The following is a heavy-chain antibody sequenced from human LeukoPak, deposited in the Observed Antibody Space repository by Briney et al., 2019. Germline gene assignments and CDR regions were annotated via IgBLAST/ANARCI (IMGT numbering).Heavy chain of an antibody. D-gene: IGHD1-26*01. CDR2: ISYDGSNK. J-gene: IGHJ6*02. CDR3: AKGRVGANGYYYYGMDV. CDR1: GFTFSSYG. V-gene: IGHV3-30*18. Sequence: GGSLRLSCAASGFTFSSYGMHWVRQAPGKGLEWVAVISYDGSNKYYADSVKGRFTISRDNSKNTLYLQMNSLRTEDTAVYYCAKGRVGANGYYYYGMDVWGQGTTVTVSS.